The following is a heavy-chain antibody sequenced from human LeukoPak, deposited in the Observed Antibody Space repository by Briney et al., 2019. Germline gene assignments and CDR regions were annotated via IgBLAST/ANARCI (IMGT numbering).Heavy chain of an antibody. D-gene: IGHD3-16*01. J-gene: IGHJ4*02. CDR1: GYTFTSYY. CDR3: ARERGTWYYFDY. V-gene: IGHV1-46*01. CDR2: INPSGGST. Sequence: ASVKVSCKASGYTFTSYYMHWVRQAPGQGLEWMGIINPSGGSTSYAQKFQGRVTMTRDTSTSTVYMELSSLRSEDTAAYYCARERGTWYYFDYWGQGTLVTVSS.